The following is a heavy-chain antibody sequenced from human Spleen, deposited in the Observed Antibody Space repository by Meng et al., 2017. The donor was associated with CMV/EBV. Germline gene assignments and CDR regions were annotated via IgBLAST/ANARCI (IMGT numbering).Heavy chain of an antibody. J-gene: IGHJ4*02. D-gene: IGHD1-26*01. CDR3: ARFGGVGATEGVRGFDY. CDR2: INPNSGGT. Sequence: QVQLVQSGAEVKKPGASVKVSCTASGYTFTGYYMHWVRQAPGQGLEWMGWINPNSGGTNYAQKFQGRVTMTRDTSISTAYMELSRLRSDDTAVYYCARFGGVGATEGVRGFDYWGQGTLVTVSS. V-gene: IGHV1-2*02. CDR1: GYTFTGYY.